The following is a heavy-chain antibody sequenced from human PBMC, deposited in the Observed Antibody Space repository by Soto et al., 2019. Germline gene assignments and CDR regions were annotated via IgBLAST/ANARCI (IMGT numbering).Heavy chain of an antibody. CDR2: IIPISGTA. V-gene: IGHV1-69*06. CDR3: ARAPKMTTVTLIDDYYYYGMDV. D-gene: IGHD4-4*01. CDR1: GGTFSSYA. J-gene: IGHJ6*02. Sequence: QVQLVQSGAEVKKPGSSVKVSCKASGGTFSSYAISWVRQAPGQGLEWMGGIIPISGTANYAQKFQGRVTITADKSTSTAYMELRSLRSEDTAVYYCARAPKMTTVTLIDDYYYYGMDVWGQGTTVTVSS.